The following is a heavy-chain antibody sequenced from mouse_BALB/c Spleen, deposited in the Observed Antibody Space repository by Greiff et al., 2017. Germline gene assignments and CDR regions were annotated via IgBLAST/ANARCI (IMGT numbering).Heavy chain of an antibody. D-gene: IGHD1-2*01. CDR2: IRNKANGYTT. CDR1: GFTFTDYY. Sequence: EVKLMESGGGLVQPGGSLRLSCATSGFTFTDYYMSWVRQPPGKALEWLGFIRNKANGYTTEYSASVKGRFTISRDNSQSILYLQMNTLRAEDSATYYCARDTTADYWGQGTTLTVSS. CDR3: ARDTTADY. V-gene: IGHV7-3*02. J-gene: IGHJ2*01.